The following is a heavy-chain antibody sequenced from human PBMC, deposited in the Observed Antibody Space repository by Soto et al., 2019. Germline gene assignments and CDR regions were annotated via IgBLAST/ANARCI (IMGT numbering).Heavy chain of an antibody. CDR3: ARGRYGDY. V-gene: IGHV1-18*01. CDR2: ISAHNGNT. CDR1: GYGFTTYG. D-gene: IGHD1-1*01. J-gene: IGHJ4*02. Sequence: QVHLVQSGAEVKKPGASVKVSCKGSGYGFTTYGITWVRQAPGQGLEWMAWISAHNGNTNYAQKLQGRVTVTRDTSTSPAYMELRSLGSDDTAVYYCARGRYGDYWGQGALVTVSS.